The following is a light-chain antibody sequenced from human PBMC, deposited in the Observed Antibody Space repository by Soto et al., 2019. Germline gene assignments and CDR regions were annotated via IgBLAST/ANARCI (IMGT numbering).Light chain of an antibody. CDR1: QSVSGNY. Sequence: EIVLTQSPGILSLSPGERATLSCRASQSVSGNYLAWYQQKPGRSPRLLIYGSADRATGIPDRFSGSGSGTDFTLTISRVEPEDFAVYYCQQYGSSPPYTFGQGTKVEIK. J-gene: IGKJ2*01. V-gene: IGKV3-20*01. CDR3: QQYGSSPPYT. CDR2: GSA.